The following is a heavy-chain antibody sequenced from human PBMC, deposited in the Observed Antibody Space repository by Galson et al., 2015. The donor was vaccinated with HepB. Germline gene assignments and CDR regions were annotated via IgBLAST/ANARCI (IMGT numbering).Heavy chain of an antibody. Sequence: SLRLSCAASDFTFSGSALHWVRQASGKGLEWVGRIRSKANSYATAYAASVKGRFTISRDDSKNTAYLQMNSLKTEDTAVYYCTTNGDLAYGMDVWGQGTTVTVSS. CDR1: DFTFSGSA. CDR3: TTNGDLAYGMDV. CDR2: IRSKANSYAT. D-gene: IGHD4-17*01. J-gene: IGHJ6*02. V-gene: IGHV3-73*01.